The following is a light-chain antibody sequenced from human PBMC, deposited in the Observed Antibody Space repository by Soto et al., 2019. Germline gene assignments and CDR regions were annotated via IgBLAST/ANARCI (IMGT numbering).Light chain of an antibody. Sequence: QSVLTQPASVSGSPGQSITISCTGTSSDVGGYNYVSWYQQHPGKAPKLMIYDVSNRPSGVSNRFSGSKSGNTASLTISGLQAEDEADYYCSSNTRSSTLVFGGGTKVTVL. CDR1: SSDVGGYNY. V-gene: IGLV2-14*01. CDR2: DVS. J-gene: IGLJ2*01. CDR3: SSNTRSSTLV.